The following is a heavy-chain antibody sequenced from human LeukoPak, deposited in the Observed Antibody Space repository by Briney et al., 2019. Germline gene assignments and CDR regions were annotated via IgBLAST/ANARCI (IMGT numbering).Heavy chain of an antibody. CDR3: TRHTPPMPATDY. CDR1: GFTFSGSA. J-gene: IGHJ4*02. Sequence: GGSLKLSCAASGFTFSGSAMHWVRQASGKGLEWVGRIRSKANSYATAYAASVKGRFTISRDDSKNTAYLQMNSLKTEDTAVYYCTRHTPPMPATDYWGQGTLVTVSS. CDR2: IRSKANSYAT. D-gene: IGHD2-2*01. V-gene: IGHV3-73*01.